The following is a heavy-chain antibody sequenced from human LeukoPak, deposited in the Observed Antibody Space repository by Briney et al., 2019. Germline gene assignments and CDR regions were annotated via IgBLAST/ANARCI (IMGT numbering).Heavy chain of an antibody. CDR3: ARGDLHYHDSTRRGFDI. CDR2: ISYDGNTK. D-gene: IGHD3-16*01. J-gene: IGHJ3*02. V-gene: IGHV3-30*03. Sequence: GRSLRLSCTASGFTFNSYDMHWVRQAPGKGLEWVADISYDGNTKYYADSVKGRFIISRDNSNDTLYLQMNSLRAEDTAVYYCARGDLHYHDSTRRGFDIWGQGTKVTVSS. CDR1: GFTFNSYD.